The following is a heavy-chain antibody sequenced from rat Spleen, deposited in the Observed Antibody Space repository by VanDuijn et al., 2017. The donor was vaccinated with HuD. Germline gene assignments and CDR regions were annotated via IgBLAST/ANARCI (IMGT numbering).Heavy chain of an antibody. V-gene: IGHV5-25*01. J-gene: IGHJ2*01. CDR2: ISTGGGNP. D-gene: IGHD1-1*01. CDR1: GFTFSDYY. Sequence: EVQLVESDGGLVQPGRSLKLSCAASGFTFSDYYMAWVRQAPTKGLEWVASISTGGGNPYYRDSVKGRFTISRDNAKSTLYLQMDSLRSEDTATYYCARFPIYYYSALFDYWGQGVMVTVSS. CDR3: ARFPIYYYSALFDY.